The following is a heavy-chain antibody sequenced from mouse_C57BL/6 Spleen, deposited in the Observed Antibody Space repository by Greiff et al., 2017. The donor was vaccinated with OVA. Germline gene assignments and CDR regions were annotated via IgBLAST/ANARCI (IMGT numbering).Heavy chain of an antibody. CDR3: ARNYYGSSYWYFDV. CDR1: GYTFTDYN. V-gene: IGHV1-18*01. CDR2: INPNNGGT. Sequence: EVKLQESGPELVKPGASVKIPCKASGYTFTDYNMDWVKQSHGKSLEWIGDINPNNGGTIYNQKFKGKATLTVDKSSSTAYMELRSLTSEDTAVYDGARNYYGSSYWYFDVWGTGTTVTVSS. J-gene: IGHJ1*03. D-gene: IGHD1-1*01.